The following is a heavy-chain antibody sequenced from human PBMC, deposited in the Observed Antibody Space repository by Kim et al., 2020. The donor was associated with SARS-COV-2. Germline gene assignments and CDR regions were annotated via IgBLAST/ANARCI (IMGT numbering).Heavy chain of an antibody. V-gene: IGHV3-30*03. CDR2: MSYDGSVK. J-gene: IGHJ3*02. Sequence: GGSLRLSCEASGFTLSTYGMHWVRQAPGTGLEWVAFMSYDGSVKYYGETVKGRFTISRDTSKNTLFLQMDSLRAEDTAVYYCTRGAGSGNDAFGIWGQGSLVTVSS. CDR1: GFTLSTYG. CDR3: TRGAGSGNDAFGI. D-gene: IGHD6-19*01.